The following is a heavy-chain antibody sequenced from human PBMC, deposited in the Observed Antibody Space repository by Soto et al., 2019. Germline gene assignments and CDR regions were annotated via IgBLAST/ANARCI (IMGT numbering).Heavy chain of an antibody. V-gene: IGHV3-53*01. CDR1: GGSISHYY. D-gene: IGHD2-15*01. CDR3: ASSKDRRQPGAFDI. Sequence: PSEPLSLTCTVSGGSISHYYWSWVRQAPGKGLEWVSGIYSGGSTYYADSVKGRFTISRDNCKNTLYLQMNSLRAEDTAVYYCASSKDRRQPGAFDIWGQGTMVTVSS. J-gene: IGHJ3*02. CDR2: IYSGGST.